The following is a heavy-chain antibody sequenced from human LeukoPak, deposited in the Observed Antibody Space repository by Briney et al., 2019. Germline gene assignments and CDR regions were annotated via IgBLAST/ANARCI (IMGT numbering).Heavy chain of an antibody. CDR3: ARDPWGGPADY. Sequence: GGSLRLSCAASGFTVSSIHMVWVRQAPGKGLEWVSSISSSSSYIYYADSVKGRFTISRDNAKNSLYLQMNSLRAEDTAVYYCARDPWGGPADYWGQGTLVTVSS. CDR1: GFTVSSIH. D-gene: IGHD2-2*01. CDR2: ISSSSSYI. J-gene: IGHJ4*02. V-gene: IGHV3-21*01.